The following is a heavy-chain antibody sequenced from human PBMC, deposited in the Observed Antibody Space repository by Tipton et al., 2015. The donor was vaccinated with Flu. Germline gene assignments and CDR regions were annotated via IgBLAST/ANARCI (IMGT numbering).Heavy chain of an antibody. CDR2: MYLSGTT. V-gene: IGHV4-61*09. D-gene: IGHD5-18*01. CDR1: GGSISSDNYH. CDR3: ARGGRYTHGLNTVYYYYYMDV. Sequence: TLSLTCTVSGGSISSDNYHWTWIRQPAGKGLDWIGHMYLSGTTTYNPSLKSRVTISKDTSKNQISLKLRSVTAADTAVYYCARGGRYTHGLNTVYYYYYMDVWGPGTTVTVSS. J-gene: IGHJ6*02.